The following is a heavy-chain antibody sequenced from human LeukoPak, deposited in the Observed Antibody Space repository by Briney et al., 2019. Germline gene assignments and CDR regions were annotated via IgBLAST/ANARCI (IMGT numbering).Heavy chain of an antibody. CDR1: GFTFTSYA. Sequence: GGSLRLSCAASGFTFTSYAMSWVRQAPGKGLEWVSGISGSGGSTYYADSVKGRFTISRDNSKNTLYLQMNSLRDDDTAVYYCARSYRSRWYFDYWGQGTLVTVSS. CDR2: ISGSGGST. CDR3: ARSYRSRWYFDY. J-gene: IGHJ4*02. V-gene: IGHV3-23*01. D-gene: IGHD6-13*01.